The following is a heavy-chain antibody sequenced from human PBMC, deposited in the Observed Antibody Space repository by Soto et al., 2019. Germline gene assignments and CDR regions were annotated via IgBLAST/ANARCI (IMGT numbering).Heavy chain of an antibody. CDR3: ARDGYSSSFDP. CDR2: IIPILGIA. J-gene: IGHJ5*02. Sequence: QVQLVQSGAEVKKPGSSVKVSCKASGGTFSSYTISWVRQAPGQGLEWMGRIIPILGIANYAQKFQGRVTITADKSTSTAYMEVSSLRSEDTAVYYCARDGYSSSFDPWGQGTLVTVSS. V-gene: IGHV1-69*02. D-gene: IGHD6-13*01. CDR1: GGTFSSYT.